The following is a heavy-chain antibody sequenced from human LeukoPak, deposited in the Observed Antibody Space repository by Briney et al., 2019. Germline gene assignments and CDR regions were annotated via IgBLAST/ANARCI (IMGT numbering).Heavy chain of an antibody. D-gene: IGHD1-14*01. CDR3: VRDAEPIDSRDAFDI. CDR1: GFTFSSYW. J-gene: IGHJ3*02. Sequence: GGPLRLSCAASGFTFSSYWMSWVRQAPGKGLEWVANIKQDGSEKYYVDSVKGRFTISRDNAKNSLYLQMNSLRGEDTAVYYCVRDAEPIDSRDAFDIWGQGTMVTVSS. V-gene: IGHV3-7*03. CDR2: IKQDGSEK.